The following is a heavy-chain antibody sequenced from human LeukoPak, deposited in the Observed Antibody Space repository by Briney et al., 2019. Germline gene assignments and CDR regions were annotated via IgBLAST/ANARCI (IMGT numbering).Heavy chain of an antibody. CDR1: GGPFSGYY. J-gene: IGHJ2*01. D-gene: IGHD2-21*02. Sequence: SETLSLTCAVYGGPFSGYYWSRIRQPPGKGLEWIGEINHSGSTNYNPSLKSRVTISVDTSKNQFSLKLSSVTAADTAVYYCARKRIVVVTAPPNWYFDLWGRGTLVTVSS. V-gene: IGHV4-34*01. CDR3: ARKRIVVVTAPPNWYFDL. CDR2: INHSGST.